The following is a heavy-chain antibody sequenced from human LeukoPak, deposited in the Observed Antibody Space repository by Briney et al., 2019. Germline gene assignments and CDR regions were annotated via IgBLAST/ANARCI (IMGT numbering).Heavy chain of an antibody. CDR3: ARGRPYYDSSGYYLTYHFDY. CDR2: VYYSGST. D-gene: IGHD3-22*01. CDR1: GGSISSGDYY. V-gene: IGHV4-30-4*01. J-gene: IGHJ4*02. Sequence: PSETLSLTCTVSGGSISSGDYYWSWIRQPPGKGLEWIGYVYYSGSTYYNPSLKSRVTISVDTSKNQFSLKLSSVTAADTAVYYCARGRPYYDSSGYYLTYHFDYWGQGTLVTVSS.